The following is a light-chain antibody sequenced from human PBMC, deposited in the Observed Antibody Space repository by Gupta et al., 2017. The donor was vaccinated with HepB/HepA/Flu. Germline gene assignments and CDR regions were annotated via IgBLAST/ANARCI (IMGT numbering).Light chain of an antibody. CDR1: SSNIGTNY. CDR3: VTWDNNLSGL. V-gene: IGLV1-51*02. CDR2: ENN. J-gene: IGLJ2*01. Sequence: QSVLTQPPSVSAAPGQKVTISCSGTSSNIGTNYVSWYQQVPGTAPKLLIFENNKRPSGIPDRFSGSKSGTSATLSITGLQTGDEADYYCVTWDNNLSGLFGGGTKLTVL.